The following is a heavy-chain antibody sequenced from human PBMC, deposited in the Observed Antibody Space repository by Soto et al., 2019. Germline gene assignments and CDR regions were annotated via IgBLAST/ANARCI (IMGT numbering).Heavy chain of an antibody. CDR3: AHRVLRTVFGLVTTTAIYFDF. J-gene: IGHJ4*02. CDR1: GFSLTTSGVG. Sequence: QITLNESGPTQVKPRQTLTLTCTFSGFSLTTSGVGVGWIRQSPGKAPEWLALIYWDDDKRHSPSLKSSLTITKDTSKNQVVLTMADLDPADTATYYCAHRVLRTVFGLVTTTAIYFDFWGQGTPVAVSS. V-gene: IGHV2-5*02. CDR2: IYWDDDK. D-gene: IGHD3-3*01.